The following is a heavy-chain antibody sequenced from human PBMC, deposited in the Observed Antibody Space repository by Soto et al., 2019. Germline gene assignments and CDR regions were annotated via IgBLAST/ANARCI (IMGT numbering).Heavy chain of an antibody. CDR3: ARGVAAAEGHYYGMDV. CDR2: INPNSGGT. V-gene: IGHV1-2*02. Sequence: QVQLVQSGAEVKKPGASVKVSCKASGYTFTGYYMHXXRQAPGQGLEWMGWINPNSGGTNYAQKFQGRVTMTRDTSISTAYMELSRLRSDDTAVYYCARGVAAAEGHYYGMDVWGQGTTVTVSS. J-gene: IGHJ6*02. D-gene: IGHD6-13*01. CDR1: GYTFTGYY.